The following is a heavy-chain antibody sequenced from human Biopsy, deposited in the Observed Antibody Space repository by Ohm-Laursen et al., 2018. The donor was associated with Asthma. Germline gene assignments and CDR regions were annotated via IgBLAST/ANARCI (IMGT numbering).Heavy chain of an antibody. CDR3: ARAVDYSHYYGIDV. CDR1: GYTFNSAG. D-gene: IGHD3-10*01. Sequence: ASVKVSCKTSGYTFNSAGITWVRQAPGQVLEWMGWISVYNGNTKVAQKLQDRVTMITDTSTSTACMELRSLRSDDTAVYFCARAVDYSHYYGIDVWGQGTTVTVS. CDR2: ISVYNGNT. V-gene: IGHV1-18*01. J-gene: IGHJ6*02.